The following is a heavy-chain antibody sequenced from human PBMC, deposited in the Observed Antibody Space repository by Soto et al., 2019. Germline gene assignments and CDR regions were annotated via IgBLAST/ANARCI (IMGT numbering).Heavy chain of an antibody. CDR1: GFSFSSSW. V-gene: IGHV3-74*01. Sequence: EVQLVESGGGSVQPGGSLRLSCAASGFSFSSSWMYWVRQAPGQGLVWISRISTDGTTTNYADSVKGRFTMSRDNAKNTLYLQMNSLRVDDTALYYFASRVVTPFDYWGQGIMVTVSS. J-gene: IGHJ4*02. CDR3: ASRVVTPFDY. CDR2: ISTDGTTT. D-gene: IGHD2-21*02.